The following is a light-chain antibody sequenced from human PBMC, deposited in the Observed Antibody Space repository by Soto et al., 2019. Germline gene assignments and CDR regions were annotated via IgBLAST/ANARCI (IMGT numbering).Light chain of an antibody. Sequence: DIQMTQSPSSVSASVGDRVTVTCRASRGISSWLAWYQQKPGKAPNLLIYDASALESGVPSRFSGSGSGTEFTLTISSLQPDDFATYYCQQYNSYSRTFGQGTKVDIK. V-gene: IGKV1-5*01. CDR1: RGISSW. J-gene: IGKJ1*01. CDR2: DAS. CDR3: QQYNSYSRT.